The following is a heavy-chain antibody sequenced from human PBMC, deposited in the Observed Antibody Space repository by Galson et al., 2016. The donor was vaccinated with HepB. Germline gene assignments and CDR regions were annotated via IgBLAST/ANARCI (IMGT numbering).Heavy chain of an antibody. V-gene: IGHV3-33*01. Sequence: SLRLSCAASGFFFSSYDVHWVRQAPGKGLEWVALIRYHGSEKYYGDSVKGRFTISRDNSKNTVYLQMNSLRVEDSAVYYRSRDHSIGVGESVTYSYAMDVWGQGTTVTVSS. D-gene: IGHD1-26*01. CDR1: GFFFSSYD. J-gene: IGHJ6*02. CDR3: SRDHSIGVGESVTYSYAMDV. CDR2: IRYHGSEK.